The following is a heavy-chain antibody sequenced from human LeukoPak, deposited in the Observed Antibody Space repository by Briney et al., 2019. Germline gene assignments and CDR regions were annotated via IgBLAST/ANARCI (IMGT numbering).Heavy chain of an antibody. CDR3: ARVTGYMIEDYFDY. D-gene: IGHD3-22*01. J-gene: IGHJ4*02. Sequence: PSETLSLTCAVYGGSFSRYYWTWIRQPPGKGLEWIGEINHSGSTNYNPSLKSRVTISVDTSKNQFSLRLSSVTAADTAVYYRARVTGYMIEDYFDYWGQGTLVTVSS. CDR2: INHSGST. CDR1: GGSFSRYY. V-gene: IGHV4-34*01.